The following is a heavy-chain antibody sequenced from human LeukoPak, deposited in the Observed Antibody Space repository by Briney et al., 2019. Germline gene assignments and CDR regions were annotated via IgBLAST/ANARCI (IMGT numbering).Heavy chain of an antibody. V-gene: IGHV4-39*01. J-gene: IGHJ5*02. Sequence: SETLSLTCTVSGGSISSNNYFWGWIRQPPGKGPEWIGSIFYSGSTYYNPSLKSRVTLSVDTSRNQFSLKLNSVTAADTAVYYCARHGDYDYVWGSYRPSWFDPWGQGTLVTVSS. D-gene: IGHD3-16*02. CDR3: ARHGDYDYVWGSYRPSWFDP. CDR1: GGSISSNNYF. CDR2: IFYSGST.